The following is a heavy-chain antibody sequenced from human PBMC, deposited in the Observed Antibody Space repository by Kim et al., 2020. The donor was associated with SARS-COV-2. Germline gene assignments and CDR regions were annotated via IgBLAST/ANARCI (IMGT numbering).Heavy chain of an antibody. J-gene: IGHJ5*02. CDR3: ARDGTGSGSRPNWCDP. D-gene: IGHD3-10*01. V-gene: IGHV3-48*01. Sequence: DSVKGRFTISRDNAKNSLYLEMNSLRVEDTAVYYCARDGTGSGSRPNWCDPWGQGTLVSVSS.